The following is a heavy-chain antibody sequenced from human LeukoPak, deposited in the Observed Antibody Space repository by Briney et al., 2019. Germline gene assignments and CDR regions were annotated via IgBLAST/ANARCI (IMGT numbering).Heavy chain of an antibody. Sequence: ASVKVSCTASGYTFTGYYMHWVRQAPGQGLEWMGWINLNSGGTNDAQKFQDRVTMTRDTSISTAYMELSRLRFDDTAVYYCARSPDILTGENFDYWGQGTLVTVSS. V-gene: IGHV1-2*02. CDR2: INLNSGGT. D-gene: IGHD3-9*01. CDR3: ARSPDILTGENFDY. CDR1: GYTFTGYY. J-gene: IGHJ4*02.